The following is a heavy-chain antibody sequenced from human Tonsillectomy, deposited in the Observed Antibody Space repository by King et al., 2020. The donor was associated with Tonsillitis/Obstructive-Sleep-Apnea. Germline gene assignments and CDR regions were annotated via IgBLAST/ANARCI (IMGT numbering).Heavy chain of an antibody. V-gene: IGHV4-39*01. D-gene: IGHD3-3*01. J-gene: IGHJ6*04. CDR1: GGSISRSSYF. Sequence: QLQESGPGLVKPSETLSLTCTVSGGSISRSSYFWGWIRQPPGKGLEWIGSLYYSGNTYYNPSLKSRVTISVDTSKNQFSLKLSSVTAADTAVYYCAGPHFLEWRVVWGKGTTVTVSS. CDR3: AGPHFLEWRVV. CDR2: LYYSGNT.